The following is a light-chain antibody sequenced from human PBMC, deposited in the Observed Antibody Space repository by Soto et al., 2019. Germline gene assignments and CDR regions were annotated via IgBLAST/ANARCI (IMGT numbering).Light chain of an antibody. CDR1: QTISSR. J-gene: IGKJ1*01. V-gene: IGKV1-5*01. CDR3: QQYKSYSRT. CDR2: DAS. Sequence: DIQMTQSPSTLSASVGDRVTISCRASQTISSRLAWYQQKPGTAPKLLIYDASSLESGAPSRFSGSGSGTDFTLTISSLQPDDFATYFCQQYKSYSRTFGQGTKVDIK.